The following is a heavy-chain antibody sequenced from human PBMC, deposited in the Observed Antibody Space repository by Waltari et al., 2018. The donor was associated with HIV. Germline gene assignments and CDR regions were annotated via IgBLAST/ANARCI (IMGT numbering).Heavy chain of an antibody. D-gene: IGHD5-12*01. CDR2: ISRTSKAM. CDR3: AILSSSGYYRD. V-gene: IGHV3-48*02. CDR1: RFSLSDFD. Sequence: EVQLVESGGGLVQPGGSLKLSCAASRFSLSDFDMNWVRQAPGRGLEWVSYISRTSKAMYYAESVKGRFAISRDNAKNSLYLLMNSLRHDDSAVYYCAILSSSGYYRDWGQGTRVTVSS. J-gene: IGHJ4*02.